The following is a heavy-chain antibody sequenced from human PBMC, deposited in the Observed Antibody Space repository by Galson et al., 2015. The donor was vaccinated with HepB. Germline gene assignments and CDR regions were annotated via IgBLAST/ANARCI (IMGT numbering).Heavy chain of an antibody. Sequence: SETLSLTCTVSGGSISSYYWSWIRQPPGKGLEWIGYIYYSGSTNYNPSLKSRVTISVDTSKNQFSLKLSSVTAADTAVYYCARQRNSGGEWLRLKSSDWFDPWGQGTLVTVSS. CDR2: IYYSGST. V-gene: IGHV4-59*08. D-gene: IGHD5-12*01. CDR3: ARQRNSGGEWLRLKSSDWFDP. J-gene: IGHJ5*02. CDR1: GGSISSYY.